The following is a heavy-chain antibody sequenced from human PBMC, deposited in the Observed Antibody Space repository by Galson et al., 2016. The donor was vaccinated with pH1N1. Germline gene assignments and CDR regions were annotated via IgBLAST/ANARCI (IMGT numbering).Heavy chain of an antibody. V-gene: IGHV5-51*01. D-gene: IGHD4-23*01. Sequence: QSGAEVTKPGESLKISCKGSGYRFPSSWIGWVRQMPGKGLEWMGIIYLGGSLIRYRPSFQGQVTISADKSVNIVYLEWVSLKASDTAMYYCARQTDYGGYRGGAFDIGAQGQMVTVSS. CDR3: ARQTDYGGYRGGAFDI. J-gene: IGHJ3*02. CDR1: GYRFPSSW. CDR2: IYLGGSLI.